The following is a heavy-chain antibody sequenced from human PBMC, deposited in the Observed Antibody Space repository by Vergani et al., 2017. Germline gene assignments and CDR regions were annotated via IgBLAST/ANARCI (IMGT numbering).Heavy chain of an antibody. CDR2: IYYSGST. D-gene: IGHD2-2*01. CDR3: AREVTCSSTSCYSGAFDI. CDR1: GGSISSYY. J-gene: IGHJ3*02. Sequence: QVQLQESGPGLVKPSETLSLTCTDSGGSISSYYWSWIRQPPGKGLEWIGYIYYSGSTNYNPSLKSRVTISVDTSKNQFSLKLSSVTAADTAVYYCAREVTCSSTSCYSGAFDIWGQGTMVTVSS. V-gene: IGHV4-59*01.